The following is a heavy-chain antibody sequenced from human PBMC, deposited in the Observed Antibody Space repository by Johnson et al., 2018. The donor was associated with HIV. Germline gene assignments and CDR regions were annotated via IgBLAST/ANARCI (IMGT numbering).Heavy chain of an antibody. V-gene: IGHV3-15*01. CDR1: GFTFSNAW. D-gene: IGHD2-21*02. Sequence: VQLVESGGGLVQPGGSLRLSCAASGFTFSNAWMSWVRQAPGKGLEWVGRIKSTTDGGTTDYAAPVKGRFTISRDDSKNTLYLQMNSLKTEDTAVYSCARLRQEANCGADCHWAIWGQGTMVTVSS. CDR3: ARLRQEANCGADCHWAI. J-gene: IGHJ3*02. CDR2: IKSTTDGGTT.